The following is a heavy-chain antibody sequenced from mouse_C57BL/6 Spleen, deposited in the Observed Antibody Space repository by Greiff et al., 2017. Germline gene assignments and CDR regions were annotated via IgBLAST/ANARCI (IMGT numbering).Heavy chain of an antibody. CDR1: GYTFTSYW. J-gene: IGHJ1*03. V-gene: IGHV1-61*01. Sequence: QVQLQQPGAELVRPGSSVKLSCKASGYTFTSYWMDWVKQRPGQGLAWIGNIYPSDSETHYNQKFKDKATLTVDKSSSTAYMQLSSLTSEDSAVYYCARGYGSSPRYFDVWGTGTTVTVSS. CDR2: IYPSDSET. D-gene: IGHD1-1*01. CDR3: ARGYGSSPRYFDV.